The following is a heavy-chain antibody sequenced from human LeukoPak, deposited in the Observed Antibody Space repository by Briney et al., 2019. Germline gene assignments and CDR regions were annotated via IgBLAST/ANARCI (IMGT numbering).Heavy chain of an antibody. CDR2: ISVYNGHT. Sequence: GASVKVSCKASGYTFTSYGISWVRQAPGQGLEWLGWISVYNGHTNYAQKFQGRVTMTRDTSISTAYMGLSRLRSDDTAVYYCARGRVDIVATIYDYYYMDVWGKGTTVTISS. CDR3: ARGRVDIVATIYDYYYMDV. D-gene: IGHD5-12*01. J-gene: IGHJ6*03. CDR1: GYTFTSYG. V-gene: IGHV1-18*01.